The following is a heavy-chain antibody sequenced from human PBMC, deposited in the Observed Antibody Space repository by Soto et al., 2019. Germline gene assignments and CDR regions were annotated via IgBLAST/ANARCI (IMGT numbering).Heavy chain of an antibody. CDR3: ARDLKVVASKSCIYYGMDG. J-gene: IGHJ6*02. V-gene: IGHV3-21*01. D-gene: IGHD3-22*01. CDR1: GFTFSNYT. Sequence: GGSLRLSCSASGFTFSNYTMNWVRQAPGKGLDWVSSISRSSTNIFYADSVKGRFTVSRENAKNVVYLQINSLSAEDTGTYYCARDLKVVASKSCIYYGMDGWGQGTTVTVSS. CDR2: ISRSSTNI.